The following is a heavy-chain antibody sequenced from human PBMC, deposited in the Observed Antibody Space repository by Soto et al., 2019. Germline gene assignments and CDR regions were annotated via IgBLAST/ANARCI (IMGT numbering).Heavy chain of an antibody. J-gene: IGHJ5*02. Sequence: VKVSCKASGCTFSIYAISWVRQAPGQGLEWMGGIIPIFGTANYAQKFQGRVTVTADESTSTAYMELSSLRSEDTAVYYCARDCDYYDSSGYYHQYNWFDPWGQGTLVTVSS. CDR1: GCTFSIYA. CDR3: ARDCDYYDSSGYYHQYNWFDP. V-gene: IGHV1-69*13. CDR2: IIPIFGTA. D-gene: IGHD3-22*01.